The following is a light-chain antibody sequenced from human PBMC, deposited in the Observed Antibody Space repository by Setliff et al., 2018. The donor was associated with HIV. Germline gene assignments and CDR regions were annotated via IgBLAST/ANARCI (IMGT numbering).Light chain of an antibody. CDR1: SSDVGSYNL. CDR3: FSYAGSSIFV. J-gene: IGLJ3*02. V-gene: IGLV2-23*02. Sequence: QSALTQSASVSGSPGQSITISCTGTSSDVGSYNLVSWYQQHPGDGPKLMIYEVTKRPSGVSERFSGSKSGNTASLTISGLQAEDEADYYCFSYAGSSIFVFGGGTKVTVL. CDR2: EVT.